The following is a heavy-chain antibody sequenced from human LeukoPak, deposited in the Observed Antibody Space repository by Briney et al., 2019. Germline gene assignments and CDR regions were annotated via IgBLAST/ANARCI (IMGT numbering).Heavy chain of an antibody. CDR3: ARGGLNALEAFDI. J-gene: IGHJ3*02. D-gene: IGHD1-1*01. CDR1: GFSFSSYW. V-gene: IGHV3-74*01. CDR2: INGDESST. Sequence: GGSLRLSCAASGFSFSSYWMHWVRQAPGKGLVWVSRINGDESSTRYADSVKGRFTISRDSAKNTLYLQMNSLRAEDTAVYYCARGGLNALEAFDIWGQGTLVTV.